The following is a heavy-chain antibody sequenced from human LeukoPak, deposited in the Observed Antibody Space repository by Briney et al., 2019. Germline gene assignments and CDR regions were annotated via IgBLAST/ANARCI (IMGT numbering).Heavy chain of an antibody. D-gene: IGHD2-2*02. CDR1: GFTFSSYA. Sequence: PGGSLRLSCAASGFTFSSYAMHWVRQAPGKGLEWVSLITGGGAGSGISTYYADSVKGRFTISRDNSQNTLYLQMNSLRAEDTAVYYCAKGPLPYCSSTSCYMGDYWGQGTLVTVSS. V-gene: IGHV3-23*01. J-gene: IGHJ4*02. CDR2: ITGGGAGSGIST. CDR3: AKGPLPYCSSTSCYMGDY.